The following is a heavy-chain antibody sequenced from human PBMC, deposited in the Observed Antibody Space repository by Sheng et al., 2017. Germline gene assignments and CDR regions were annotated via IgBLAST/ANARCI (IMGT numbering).Heavy chain of an antibody. CDR3: ASRLVVPAADYYYYGMDV. J-gene: IGHJ6*02. V-gene: IGHV4-34*01. CDR2: INHSGST. Sequence: QVQLQQWGAGLLKPSETLSLTCAVYGGSFSGYYWSWIRQPPGKGLEWIGEINHSGSTNYNPSLKSRVTISVDTSKNQFSLKLSSVTAADTAVYYCASRLVVPAADYYYYGMDVWGQGTTVTVSS. D-gene: IGHD2-2*01. CDR1: GGSFSGYY.